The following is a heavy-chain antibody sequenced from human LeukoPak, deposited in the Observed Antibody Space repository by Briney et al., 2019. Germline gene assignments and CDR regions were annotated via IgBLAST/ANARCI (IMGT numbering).Heavy chain of an antibody. J-gene: IGHJ4*02. Sequence: GGSLRLSCAASGFSFSNYWMDWIRQAPGKGLEWVGSTKPDGSEKYYVDSVKGRFTISRDNAKNSLSLQMNNLRVEDTAVYYCARAGSHWHYVYWGQGTVVTVSS. CDR1: GFSFSNYW. D-gene: IGHD3-10*01. V-gene: IGHV3-7*01. CDR2: TKPDGSEK. CDR3: ARAGSHWHYVY.